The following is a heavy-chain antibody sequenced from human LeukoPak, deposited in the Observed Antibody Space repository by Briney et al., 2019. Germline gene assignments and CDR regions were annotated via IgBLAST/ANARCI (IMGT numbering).Heavy chain of an antibody. Sequence: SETLSLTCTFSSGFSTHYYWNWIRQPPGKGLEWIGCVSDTGRTTYNPSLKSRLTISVDTSKRQFSLKLTSLTAADTAVYYCTKGYYEPFDVWGQGILVTVSS. D-gene: IGHD3-16*01. CDR1: SGFSTHYY. CDR2: VSDTGRT. CDR3: TKGYYEPFDV. V-gene: IGHV4-59*01. J-gene: IGHJ4*02.